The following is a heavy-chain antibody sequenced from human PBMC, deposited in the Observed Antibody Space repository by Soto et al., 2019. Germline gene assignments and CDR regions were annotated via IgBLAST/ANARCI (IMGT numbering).Heavy chain of an antibody. J-gene: IGHJ4*02. CDR1: GFTFSSYG. CDR2: ISYDGSNK. CDR3: AKCPYSSGWYNVDY. D-gene: IGHD6-19*01. V-gene: IGHV3-30*18. Sequence: QVQLVESGGGVVQPGRSLRLSCAASGFTFSSYGMHWVRQAPGKGLEWVAVISYDGSNKYYADSVKGRFTISRDNSKNTLYLQMKSLRAEDTAVYYCAKCPYSSGWYNVDYWGQGTLVTVSS.